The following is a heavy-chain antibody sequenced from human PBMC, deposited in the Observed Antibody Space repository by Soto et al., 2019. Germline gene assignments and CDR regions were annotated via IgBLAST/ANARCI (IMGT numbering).Heavy chain of an antibody. CDR3: VRDFGRYFRSGYTYV. CDR1: GFTFSAFS. Sequence: EVRLVESGGGLVKPGGSLRLSCAASGFTFSAFSMNWVRQAPGKGLEWLSSINEDSTYIYYGDSLRGRSTISRDNAKDSLYLQIDSLRAEDTAVYYCVRDFGRYFRSGYTYVWGDGATVIVS. V-gene: IGHV3-21*02. CDR2: INEDSTYI. D-gene: IGHD3-9*01. J-gene: IGHJ6*03.